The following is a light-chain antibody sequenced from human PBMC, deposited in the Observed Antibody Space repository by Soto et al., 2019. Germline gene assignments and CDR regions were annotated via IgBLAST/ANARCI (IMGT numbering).Light chain of an antibody. V-gene: IGKV1-39*01. J-gene: IGKJ1*01. Sequence: DIQLTQSPTSLSASVGDRVTIACRASQVIDSYLNWYQQKPGKAPKLLIYAASSLQSGVSSRFSGSGSGTDFTLTINRLQPEDFATYYCQQSYSTTRTFGQGTKVEIK. CDR2: AAS. CDR1: QVIDSY. CDR3: QQSYSTTRT.